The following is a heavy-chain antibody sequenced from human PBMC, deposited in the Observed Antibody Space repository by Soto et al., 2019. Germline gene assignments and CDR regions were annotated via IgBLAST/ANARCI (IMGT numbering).Heavy chain of an antibody. CDR3: ARLSVGVTGKYFED. CDR1: GGSIINDGFY. D-gene: IGHD2-21*02. Sequence: QLQLQESGPGLVKPSETLSLTCVVSGGSIINDGFYWVWVRQSPENGLQWIASINYHGTTFYRASLRSRITISVDTSKSLFPLRLISVAAADTAVYYCARLSVGVTGKYFEDWGQGARVTVSS. J-gene: IGHJ4*02. V-gene: IGHV4-39*02. CDR2: INYHGTT.